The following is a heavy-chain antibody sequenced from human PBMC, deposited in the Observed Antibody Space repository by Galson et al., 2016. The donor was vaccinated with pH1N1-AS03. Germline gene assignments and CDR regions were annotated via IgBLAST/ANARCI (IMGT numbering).Heavy chain of an antibody. CDR1: EFTFSIYH. CDR2: INSRSDTI. V-gene: IGHV3-48*02. J-gene: IGHJ4*02. D-gene: IGHD5-12*01. Sequence: SLRLSCAASEFTFSIYHMSWVRQAPGKGLEWVSYINSRSDTIHYADSVRGRFTISRDNARNSLYLQMHSLRDDDTAVYYCARDSGYGGTFDNWGQGALVTVSS. CDR3: ARDSGYGGTFDN.